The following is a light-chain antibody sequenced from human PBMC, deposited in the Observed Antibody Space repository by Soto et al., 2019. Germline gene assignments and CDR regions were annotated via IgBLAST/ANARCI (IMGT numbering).Light chain of an antibody. CDR3: AAWDDSLSGYV. J-gene: IGLJ1*01. Sequence: QSVLTQPPSASGTPGQRVAISCSGSSSNIGSNYVYWYQHLTGTAPKLLIYRNDQRPSGVPDRFSGSKSGTSASLAISGLRSGDEADYYCAAWDDSLSGYVFATGTKVTVL. CDR1: SSNIGSNY. CDR2: RND. V-gene: IGLV1-47*01.